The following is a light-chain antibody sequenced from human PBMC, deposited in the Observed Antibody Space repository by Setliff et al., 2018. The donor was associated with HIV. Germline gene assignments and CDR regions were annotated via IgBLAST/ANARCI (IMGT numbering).Light chain of an antibody. CDR3: CSYAGGNTYV. CDR2: EVT. V-gene: IGLV2-11*01. CDR1: SSDVGAYNY. Sequence: ALAQPPSASGSPGQSVTISCTGTSSDVGAYNYVSWYQQYPGKAPKVMIYEVTKRPSGVSNRFSGSKSGNTASLTISGLQAEDESDYYCCSYAGGNTYVFGGGTKGTVL. J-gene: IGLJ1*01.